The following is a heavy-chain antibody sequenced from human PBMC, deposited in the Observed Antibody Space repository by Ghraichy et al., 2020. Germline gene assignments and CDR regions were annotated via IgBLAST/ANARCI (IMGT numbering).Heavy chain of an antibody. CDR3: ARDGGIGNTSPLRFDY. V-gene: IGHV3-21*01. D-gene: IGHD2-2*01. CDR2: ISSSGTYI. CDR1: GFTFSSYS. J-gene: IGHJ4*02. Sequence: GGSLRLSCAAFGFTFSSYSMSWVRQAPGKGLEWVSSISSSGTYIHYADSVEGRFTVSRDNAKNSLFLQMKSLRAEDTAVYYCARDGGIGNTSPLRFDYWGQGTLVTVSS.